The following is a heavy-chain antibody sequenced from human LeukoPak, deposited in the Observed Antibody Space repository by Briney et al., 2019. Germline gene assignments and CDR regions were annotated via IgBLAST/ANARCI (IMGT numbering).Heavy chain of an antibody. CDR2: IIPILGIA. V-gene: IGHV1-69*04. CDR3: ARGFRIFGVVTAIFDY. J-gene: IGHJ4*02. D-gene: IGHD3-3*01. CDR1: GGTFSSYA. Sequence: SVKVSCKASGGTFSSYAISWVRQAPGQGREWRGRIIPILGIANYAQKFQGRVTITSDKSTSTAYMELSSLRSEDTAVYYCARGFRIFGVVTAIFDYWGQGTLVTVSS.